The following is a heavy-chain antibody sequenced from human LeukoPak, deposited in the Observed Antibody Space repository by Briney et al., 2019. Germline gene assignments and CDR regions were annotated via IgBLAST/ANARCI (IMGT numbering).Heavy chain of an antibody. V-gene: IGHV4-34*01. CDR1: GGSFSGYY. CDR2: INHSGST. CDR3: ARVKGSYGPRVAFDI. J-gene: IGHJ3*02. Sequence: PSETLSLTCAVYGGSFSGYYWSWIRQPPGKGLEWIGEINHSGSTNYNPSLKSRVTISVDTSKNQFSLKLSSVTAADTAVYYCARVKGSYGPRVAFDIWGQGTMVTVSS. D-gene: IGHD5-18*01.